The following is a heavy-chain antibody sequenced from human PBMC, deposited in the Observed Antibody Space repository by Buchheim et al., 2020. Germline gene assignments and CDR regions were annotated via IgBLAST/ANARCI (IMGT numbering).Heavy chain of an antibody. CDR2: IDLDGSTT. D-gene: IGHD4-11*01. CDR3: ARGGPNYSFTDF. V-gene: IGHV3-74*02. Sequence: EVQLLESGGGLVQPGGSLRLSCAASGFTFSSYAMSWVRQAPGKGLVWVSRIDLDGSTTTYADSVKGRFTISRDNAKNTVYLQMNSLRAEDTAVYYCARGGPNYSFTDFWGQRTL. J-gene: IGHJ4*02. CDR1: GFTFSSYA.